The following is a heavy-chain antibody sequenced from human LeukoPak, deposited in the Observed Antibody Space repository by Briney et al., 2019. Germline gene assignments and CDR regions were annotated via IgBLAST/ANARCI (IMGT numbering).Heavy chain of an antibody. J-gene: IGHJ6*03. CDR3: ASCTSCYSSYYYYYYMDV. CDR2: IYHSGST. D-gene: IGHD2-2*02. CDR1: GYSISSCYY. Sequence: SETLSLTCTVSGYSISSCYYWGWLRQPPGKGLEWIGSIYHSGSTYYNPSLKSRVTISVDTSKNQFSLKLSSVTAADTAVYYCASCTSCYSSYYYYYYMDVWGKGTTVTVSS. V-gene: IGHV4-38-2*02.